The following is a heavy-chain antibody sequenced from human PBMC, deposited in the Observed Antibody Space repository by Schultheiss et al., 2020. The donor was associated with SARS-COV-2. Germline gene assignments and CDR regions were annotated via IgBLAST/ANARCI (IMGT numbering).Heavy chain of an antibody. CDR3: ARLGVPAAMHAFDI. Sequence: SETLSLTCTVSGGSISSGGYYWSWIRQHPGKGLEWIGYIYYSGSTYYNPSLKSRVTISVDTSKNQFSLKLSSVTAADTAVYYCARLGVPAAMHAFDIWGQGTMVTVSS. J-gene: IGHJ3*02. CDR2: IYYSGST. V-gene: IGHV4-31*03. CDR1: GGSISSGGYY. D-gene: IGHD2-2*01.